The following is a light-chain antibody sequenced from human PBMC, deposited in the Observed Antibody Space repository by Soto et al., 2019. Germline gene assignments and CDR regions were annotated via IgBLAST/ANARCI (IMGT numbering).Light chain of an antibody. CDR2: DAS. CDR1: QTIHIY. V-gene: IGKV1-39*01. J-gene: IGKJ5*01. CDR3: HQSDTTVT. Sequence: DIRLTQSPSSLSASVGDRVTITCRASQTIHIYLNWYRQKPGEAPRLLIYDASNLESGVPSRFSGSGSGTDFTLTISSLQPEDFATYYWHQSDTTVTFGQGTRLEIK.